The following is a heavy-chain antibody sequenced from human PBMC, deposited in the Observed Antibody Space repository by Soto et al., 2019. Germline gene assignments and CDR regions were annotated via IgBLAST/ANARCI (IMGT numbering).Heavy chain of an antibody. CDR2: IVVGSGNT. V-gene: IGHV1-58*01. D-gene: IGHD6-13*01. Sequence: SVKVSCKASGFTFTSSAVQWVRQARGQRLEWIGWIVVGSGNTNYAQKFQERVTITRDMSTSTAYMELSSLRSEDTAVYYCAASPSVDLVAAAVYFDYWGQGTLVTVSS. CDR1: GFTFTSSA. J-gene: IGHJ4*02. CDR3: AASPSVDLVAAAVYFDY.